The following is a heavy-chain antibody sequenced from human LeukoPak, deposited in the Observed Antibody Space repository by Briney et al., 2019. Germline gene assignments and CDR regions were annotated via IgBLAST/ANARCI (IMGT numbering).Heavy chain of an antibody. V-gene: IGHV3-9*01. CDR1: GFTFDDYA. J-gene: IGHJ4*02. CDR3: AKDESPYSSNFDY. D-gene: IGHD6-19*01. CDR2: ISWNSGSI. Sequence: PGGSLRLSCAASGFTFDDYAMHWVRQAPGKGLEWVSGISWNSGSIGYADSVKGRFTISRDNAKNSLYLQMNSLRAEDTALYYCAKDESPYSSNFDYWGQGTLVTVSS.